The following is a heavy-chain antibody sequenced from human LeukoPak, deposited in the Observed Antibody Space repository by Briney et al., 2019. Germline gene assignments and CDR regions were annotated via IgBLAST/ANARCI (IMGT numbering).Heavy chain of an antibody. D-gene: IGHD1-26*01. CDR3: ARDSGESREVDY. CDR1: GGSISSYY. J-gene: IGHJ4*02. V-gene: IGHV4-59*01. Sequence: SETLSLTCTVSGGSISSYYWSWIRQPPGKGLEWIGYIYYSGSTNYNPSLKSRVTISVDTSKNQFSLKLSSVTAADTAVYYCARDSGESREVDYWGQGTLVTVSS. CDR2: IYYSGST.